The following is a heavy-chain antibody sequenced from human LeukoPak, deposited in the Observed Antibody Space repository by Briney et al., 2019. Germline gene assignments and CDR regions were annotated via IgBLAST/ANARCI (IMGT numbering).Heavy chain of an antibody. CDR3: AREQQLNYMDV. CDR2: IYSGGST. CDR1: GFTFSNYN. J-gene: IGHJ6*03. D-gene: IGHD6-13*01. Sequence: GGSLRLSCAVSGFTFSNYNMNWVRQAPGKGLEWVSVIYSGGSTYYADSVKGRFTISRDNAKNSLYLQMNSLRAEDTAVYYCAREQQLNYMDVWGKGTTVTVSS. V-gene: IGHV3-66*01.